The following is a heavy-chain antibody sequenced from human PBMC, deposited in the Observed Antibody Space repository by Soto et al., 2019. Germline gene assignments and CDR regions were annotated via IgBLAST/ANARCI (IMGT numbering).Heavy chain of an antibody. V-gene: IGHV1-46*01. CDR2: IKPSGGST. Sequence: QVQLVQSGAEVKKPGASVKVSCKASGYTFTSYYMHWVRQAPGQGLEWMGIIKPSGGSTSYAQKFQGRVTMTRDTSTSTVYMELSSLRSEGTAVYYCARDDYDDSSGYYETTYNWFDPWGQGTLVTVSS. D-gene: IGHD3-22*01. CDR3: ARDDYDDSSGYYETTYNWFDP. J-gene: IGHJ5*02. CDR1: GYTFTSYY.